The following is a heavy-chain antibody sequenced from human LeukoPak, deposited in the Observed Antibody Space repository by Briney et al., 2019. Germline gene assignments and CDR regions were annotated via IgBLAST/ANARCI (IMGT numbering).Heavy chain of an antibody. CDR2: INKKGGT. J-gene: IGHJ4*02. V-gene: IGHV4-30-4*01. CDR3: AREHKSYGDYPYYFDS. CDR1: SDSISSGDYY. D-gene: IGHD4-17*01. Sequence: PSQTLSLTCTVSSDSISSGDYYWRWIRQPAGKGLEFIGYINKKGGTFYNPPLKSRVPISIDTSKNQFSLKLTSVTAADTAVYFCAREHKSYGDYPYYFDSWGQGTLVTVSS.